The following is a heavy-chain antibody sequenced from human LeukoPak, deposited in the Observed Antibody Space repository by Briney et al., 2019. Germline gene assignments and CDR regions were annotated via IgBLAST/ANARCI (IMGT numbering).Heavy chain of an antibody. CDR3: ARGETYPSGV. J-gene: IGHJ4*02. CDR1: GYSFTNYG. V-gene: IGHV1-18*01. CDR2: ISVNNADT. Sequence: ASVKVSCKASGYSFTNYGISWVRQAPGQGLQWMGWISVNNADTNYAQNFQGRVTLTTDTSTGTAYMELRSLRSDDTAVYYCARGETYPSGVWGQGTLVTVSS. D-gene: IGHD2-2*01.